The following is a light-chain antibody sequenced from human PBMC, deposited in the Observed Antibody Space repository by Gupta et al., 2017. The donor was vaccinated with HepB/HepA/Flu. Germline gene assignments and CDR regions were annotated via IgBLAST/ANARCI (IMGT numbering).Light chain of an antibody. CDR1: QNINTL. Sequence: DIQMTQSPSTLSASVGDRVTITCRASQNINTLLAWYQQKAEKAPNLLIYKASTLESGVPSTCGGSGSGTEFTLTISRLQPHDFATYYCQQYSEYPCTFGQGTKLEIK. CDR2: KAS. CDR3: QQYSEYPCT. J-gene: IGKJ2*02. V-gene: IGKV1-5*03.